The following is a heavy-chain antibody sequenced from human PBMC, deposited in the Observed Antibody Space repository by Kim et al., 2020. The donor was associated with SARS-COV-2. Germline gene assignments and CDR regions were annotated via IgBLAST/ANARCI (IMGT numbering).Heavy chain of an antibody. D-gene: IGHD2-21*02. J-gene: IGHJ5*02. V-gene: IGHV3-49*02. Sequence: YAASVKGRVAISRDDSENTAYLQMSSLKTEDTALYYCARSPAMTMTASDLWGQGTLVTVSS. CDR3: ARSPAMTMTASDL.